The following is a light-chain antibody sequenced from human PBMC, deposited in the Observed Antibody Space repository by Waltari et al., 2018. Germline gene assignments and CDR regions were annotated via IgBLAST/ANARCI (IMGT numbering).Light chain of an antibody. V-gene: IGLV1-36*01. CDR3: AAWDDSLKGVL. CDR2: ADD. Sequence: QSVLTQTPPVSEAPRQRVTISCSGSRSNLGHNAVTWYQQVPGKAPKLLVFADDLLPSGVSDRFSGSKSGTSASLAISGLRSEDEGVYFCAAWDDSLKGVLFGGGTKLTVL. CDR1: RSNLGHNA. J-gene: IGLJ2*01.